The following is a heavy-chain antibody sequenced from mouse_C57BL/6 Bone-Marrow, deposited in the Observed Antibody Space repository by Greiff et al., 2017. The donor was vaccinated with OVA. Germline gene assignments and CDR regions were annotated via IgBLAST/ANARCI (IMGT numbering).Heavy chain of an antibody. CDR2: FHPYNDDT. V-gene: IGHV1-47*01. CDR3: ARGNYGSSHAMDY. CDR1: GYTFTTYP. Sequence: VKLQESGAELVKPGASVKMSCKASGYTFTTYPIEWMKQNHGKSLEWIGNFHPYNDDTKYNEKFKGKATLTVEKSSSTVYLELSRLTSDDSAVYYCARGNYGSSHAMDYWGQGTSVTVSS. J-gene: IGHJ4*01. D-gene: IGHD1-1*01.